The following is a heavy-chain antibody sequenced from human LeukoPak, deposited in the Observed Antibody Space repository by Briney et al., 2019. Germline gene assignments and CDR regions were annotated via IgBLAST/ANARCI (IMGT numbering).Heavy chain of an antibody. J-gene: IGHJ4*02. CDR3: ARDLRVAAAGTPIFDY. CDR2: INSDGNTT. Sequence: GGSLRLSCAASEITFSSYWMHWVRQAPGKGLVWVSRINSDGNTTDYADSVKGRFTISRDNSKNTLYLQMNSLRAEDTAVYYCARDLRVAAAGTPIFDYWGQGTLVTVSS. D-gene: IGHD6-13*01. V-gene: IGHV3-74*01. CDR1: EITFSSYW.